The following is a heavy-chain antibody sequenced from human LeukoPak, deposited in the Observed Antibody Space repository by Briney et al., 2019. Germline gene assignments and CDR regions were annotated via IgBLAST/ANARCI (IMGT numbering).Heavy chain of an antibody. V-gene: IGHV3-30*04. D-gene: IGHD3-22*01. CDR1: GFTFSSYA. CDR3: ARGANYYDSSGYSYNFDY. J-gene: IGHJ4*02. CDR2: ISYDGSNK. Sequence: GGSLRLSCAASGFTFSSYAMHWVRQAPGKGLEWVAVISYDGSNKYYADSVKGRFTISRDNSKNTLYLQMNSLRAEGTAVYYCARGANYYDSSGYSYNFDYWGQGTLVTVSS.